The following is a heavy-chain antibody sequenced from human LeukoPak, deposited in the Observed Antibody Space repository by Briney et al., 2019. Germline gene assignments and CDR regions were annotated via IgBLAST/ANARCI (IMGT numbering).Heavy chain of an antibody. CDR3: ARDEYYYDSSGYYSI. D-gene: IGHD3-22*01. CDR1: GYTFTSYG. J-gene: IGHJ4*02. V-gene: IGHV1-18*01. CDR2: ISAYNGNT. Sequence: ASVKVSCKASGYTFTSYGISWVRQAPGQGLEWMGWISAYNGNTNYAQKLQGRVTMTTDTSTSTAYMELRSLRSDDTAVYYCARDEYYYDSSGYYSIWGQGTLVTVSS.